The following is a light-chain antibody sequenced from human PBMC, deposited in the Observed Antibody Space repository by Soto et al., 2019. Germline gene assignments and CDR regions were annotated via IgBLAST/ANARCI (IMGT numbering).Light chain of an antibody. CDR3: QQYNSCPLT. CDR1: QSISLR. J-gene: IGKJ4*01. V-gene: IGKV1-5*01. Sequence: DIQMTQYPSTLSASGGDXVXLTCRASQSISLRLDWYQHNPGSHHKLLLYHASTFGGRVPSRLTRSGSGTESAINISNLHPDDFASYYCQQYNSCPLTFGGGTKV. CDR2: HAS.